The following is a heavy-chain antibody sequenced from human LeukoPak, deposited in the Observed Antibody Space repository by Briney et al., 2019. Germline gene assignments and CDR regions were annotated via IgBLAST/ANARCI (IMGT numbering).Heavy chain of an antibody. Sequence: GGSLRLSCAASGFTFSSYAMSWVRQAPGKGLEWVSGISGSDGSTNYADSVKGRFTISRENSKNTLYLQMNSLRAEDTAVYYCARDDGYSSGWYVEKWGQGTLVTVSS. V-gene: IGHV3-23*01. D-gene: IGHD6-19*01. CDR2: ISGSDGST. J-gene: IGHJ4*02. CDR1: GFTFSSYA. CDR3: ARDDGYSSGWYVEK.